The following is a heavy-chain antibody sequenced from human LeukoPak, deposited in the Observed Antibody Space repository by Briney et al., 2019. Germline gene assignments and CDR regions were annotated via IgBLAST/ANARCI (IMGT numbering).Heavy chain of an antibody. Sequence: GGSLRLSCAASGFTVSSNYMSWVRQAPGKGLEWVSVISGSGCSTYNADSVKCRLTISRDNSKNTLYLQKNSLKAEDTAVYYCAKGRSQYYYDSSGYLDYWGQGTLVTVSS. D-gene: IGHD3-22*01. CDR1: GFTVSSNY. V-gene: IGHV3-23*01. CDR2: ISGSGCST. CDR3: AKGRSQYYYDSSGYLDY. J-gene: IGHJ4*02.